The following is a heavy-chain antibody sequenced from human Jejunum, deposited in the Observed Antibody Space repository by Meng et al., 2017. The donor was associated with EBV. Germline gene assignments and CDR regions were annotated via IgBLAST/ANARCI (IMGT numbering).Heavy chain of an antibody. Sequence: LLVRPGAAVTTPDTPWMVSCKASGDTCSSHAISWLRQAPGQWLERMGVIIPIIATANSAQNIQGRVTITTDKSTSTAYIELRSLRSDDTAVYYCARSFGGIVADYFDYWGQGTLVTVSS. J-gene: IGHJ4*02. CDR3: ARSFGGIVADYFDY. CDR2: IIPIIATA. V-gene: IGHV1-69*06. D-gene: IGHD3-16*01. CDR1: GDTCSSHA.